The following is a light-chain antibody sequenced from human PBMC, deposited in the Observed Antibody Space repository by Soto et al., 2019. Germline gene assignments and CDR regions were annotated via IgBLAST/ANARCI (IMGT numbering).Light chain of an antibody. CDR2: EGS. CDR3: CSYAGSSTRV. J-gene: IGLJ3*02. CDR1: SSDV. Sequence: QSALTQPASVSGSPGQSITISCTGTSSDVSWYQQHPGKAPKLMIYEGSKRPSGVSNRFHGSKSGNTASLTISGLQAEDEADYYCCSYAGSSTRVFGGGTKLTVL. V-gene: IGLV2-23*01.